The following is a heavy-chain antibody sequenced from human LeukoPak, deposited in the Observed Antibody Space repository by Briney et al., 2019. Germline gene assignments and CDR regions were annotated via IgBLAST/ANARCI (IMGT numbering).Heavy chain of an antibody. CDR1: GVAISRGGYA. CDR2: IYHSGST. Sequence: SETLSLTCAVSGVAISRGGYAWNWIRQPPGKGLEWIAYIYHSGSTNYNPSLKSRVTISVDTSKNQFSLKLSSVTAADTAVYYCARTWGLEDYWGQGTLVTVSS. D-gene: IGHD7-27*01. V-gene: IGHV4-30-2*01. CDR3: ARTWGLEDY. J-gene: IGHJ4*02.